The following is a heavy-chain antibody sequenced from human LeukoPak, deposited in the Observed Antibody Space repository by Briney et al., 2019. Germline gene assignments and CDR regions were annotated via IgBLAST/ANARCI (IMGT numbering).Heavy chain of an antibody. CDR2: IYYSGST. Sequence: PSETLSLTCTVSGVSISSYYWSWIRQPPGKGLEWIGYIYYSGSTNYNPSLESRVTISVDTSKNQFSLKLSSVTAADTAVYYCARVGSDQYYDILTGYSPFDYWGQGTLVTVSS. CDR3: ARVGSDQYYDILTGYSPFDY. V-gene: IGHV4-59*01. CDR1: GVSISSYY. D-gene: IGHD3-9*01. J-gene: IGHJ4*02.